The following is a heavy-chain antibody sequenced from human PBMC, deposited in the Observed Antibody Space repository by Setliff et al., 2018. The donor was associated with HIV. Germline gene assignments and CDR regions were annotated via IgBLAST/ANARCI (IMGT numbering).Heavy chain of an antibody. CDR3: ARAGRGGGSYWTFDY. CDR1: GYRFSDNW. Sequence: GESLKISCKGSGYRFSDNWIGWVRQMPGKGLEWMGIIYPGDSDTRYSPSFQGQVTISADKAISTAYLQWSSLKASDTGMYYCARAGRGGGSYWTFDYWGQGTLVTVSS. J-gene: IGHJ4*02. V-gene: IGHV5-51*01. D-gene: IGHD1-26*01. CDR2: IYPGDSDT.